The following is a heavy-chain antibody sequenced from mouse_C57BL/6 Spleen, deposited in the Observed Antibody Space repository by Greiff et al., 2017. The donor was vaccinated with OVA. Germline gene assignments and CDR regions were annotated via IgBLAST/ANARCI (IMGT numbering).Heavy chain of an antibody. J-gene: IGHJ1*03. Sequence: QVQLQQSGTELVKPGASVKLSCKASGYTFTSYWMHWVKQRPGQGLEWIGNINPSNGGTNYNEKFKSKATLTVDKSSSTAYMQLSSLTSEDSAVYDCAREGTAYGYFDVWGTGTTLTVSS. CDR1: GYTFTSYW. CDR3: AREGTAYGYFDV. V-gene: IGHV1-53*01. CDR2: INPSNGGT. D-gene: IGHD2-14*01.